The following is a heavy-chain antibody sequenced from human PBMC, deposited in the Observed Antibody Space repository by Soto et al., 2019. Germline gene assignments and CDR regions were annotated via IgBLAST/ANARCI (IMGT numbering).Heavy chain of an antibody. J-gene: IGHJ3*02. CDR3: VKVRRHGYLRGAFDI. CDR1: VFTFSSYA. CDR2: IRGIGWST. V-gene: IGHV3-23*01. D-gene: IGHD5-18*01. Sequence: GSLRRCGAASVFTFSSYAMSWVRQAPGKGLEWVSAIRGIGWSTYYADSVKGRFTISRDNSKNTLYLQMNSLRAEDTAVYYFVKVRRHGYLRGAFDIWGQGTMVTVSS.